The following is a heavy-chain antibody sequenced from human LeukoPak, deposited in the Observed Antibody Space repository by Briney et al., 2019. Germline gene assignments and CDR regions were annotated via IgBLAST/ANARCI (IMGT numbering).Heavy chain of an antibody. CDR2: VYSGGST. CDR1: GFTVNSNF. V-gene: IGHV3-53*01. Sequence: GGSLRLSCAASGFTVNSNFMSWVRQAPGKGLEWVSVVYSGGSTYYADSVKGRFTISRDISKSTLSLQMNSLRAEDTAVYYCAGFFYFDHWGQGTLVTVSS. J-gene: IGHJ4*02. CDR3: AGFFYFDH.